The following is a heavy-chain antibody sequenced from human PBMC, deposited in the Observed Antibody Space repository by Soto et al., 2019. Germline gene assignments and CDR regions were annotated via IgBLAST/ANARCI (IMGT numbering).Heavy chain of an antibody. D-gene: IGHD6-13*01. CDR2: INWNGGST. Sequence: PGGSLRLSCAASGFTFDDYGMSWVRQAPGKGLEWVSGINWNGGSTGYADSVKGRFTISRDNAKNSLYLQMNSLRAEDTALYYCARGELAAAGARRRNWFDPWGQGTLVTVS. V-gene: IGHV3-20*04. J-gene: IGHJ5*02. CDR3: ARGELAAAGARRRNWFDP. CDR1: GFTFDDYG.